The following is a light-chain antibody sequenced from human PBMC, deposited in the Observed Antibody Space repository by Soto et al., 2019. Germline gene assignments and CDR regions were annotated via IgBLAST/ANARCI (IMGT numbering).Light chain of an antibody. CDR3: QQYGSSST. CDR1: QSVSNNY. V-gene: IGKV3-20*01. J-gene: IGKJ1*01. Sequence: ENGLTQSPGTLSLSQEKRATLSWRASQSVSNNYLAWYQQKPGQAPRLFIYGASNRATGIPDRGSGSGSGTDFTLTISRLEAEDFAVYYCQQYGSSSTFGQGTKVDIK. CDR2: GAS.